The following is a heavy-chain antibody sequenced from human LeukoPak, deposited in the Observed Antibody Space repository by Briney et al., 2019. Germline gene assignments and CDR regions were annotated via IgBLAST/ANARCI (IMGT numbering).Heavy chain of an antibody. V-gene: IGHV1-69*13. CDR3: ARGAAIREFDP. J-gene: IGHJ5*02. Sequence: GASVKVSCKASGGTFSSYAISWVRQAPGQGLEWRGGIIPIFGTANYAQKFQGRVTITADESTSTAYMELSSLRSEDTAVYYCARGAAIREFDPWGQGTLVTVSS. D-gene: IGHD6-13*01. CDR1: GGTFSSYA. CDR2: IIPIFGTA.